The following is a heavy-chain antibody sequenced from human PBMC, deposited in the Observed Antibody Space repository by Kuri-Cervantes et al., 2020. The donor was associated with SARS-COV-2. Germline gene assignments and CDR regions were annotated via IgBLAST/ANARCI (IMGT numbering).Heavy chain of an antibody. V-gene: IGHV2-70*01. CDR3: ARIRVEMATIGDYYYYGMDV. D-gene: IGHD5-24*01. J-gene: IGHJ6*02. CDR2: IDWDDDK. Sequence: SGPTLVKPTQTLTLTCTFSGFSLSTSGMCVSWIRQPPGKALEWLALIDWDDDKYYSTSLKTRLTISKDTSKNQVVLTMTNMDLVDTATYYCARIRVEMATIGDYYYYGMDVWGQGTTVTVSS. CDR1: GFSLSTSGMC.